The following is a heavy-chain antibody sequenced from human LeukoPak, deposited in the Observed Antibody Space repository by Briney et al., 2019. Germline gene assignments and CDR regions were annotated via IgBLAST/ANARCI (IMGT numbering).Heavy chain of an antibody. CDR1: GFSFSTYA. V-gene: IGHV3-23*01. D-gene: IGHD6-13*01. CDR2: ISRSGGST. J-gene: IGHJ4*02. CDR3: AKESSDWSWD. Sequence: GGSLRLSCAASGFSFSTYAMSWVRQAPGEGLEWVSGISRSGGSTYYADSVKGRFTISRDNSKNTLYLQMNSLRAEDTAVYFCAKESSDWSWDWGQGALVTVSP.